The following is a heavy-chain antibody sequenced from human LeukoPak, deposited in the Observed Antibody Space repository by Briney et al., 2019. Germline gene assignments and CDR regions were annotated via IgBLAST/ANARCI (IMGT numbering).Heavy chain of an antibody. D-gene: IGHD6-13*01. J-gene: IGHJ4*02. CDR1: GFTFSRNS. Sequence: GGSLRLSCAASGFTFSRNSMNWVRQAPGKGLEWVSSISTSSSYIHYADSVKGRITISRDNAKKLLYLQMNSLRAEDTAVYYCARGAEGIAASDSNFDYWGQGTLVSVFS. CDR2: ISTSSSYI. CDR3: ARGAEGIAASDSNFDY. V-gene: IGHV3-21*01.